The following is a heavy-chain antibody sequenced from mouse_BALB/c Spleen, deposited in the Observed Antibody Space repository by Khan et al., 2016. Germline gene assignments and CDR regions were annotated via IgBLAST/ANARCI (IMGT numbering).Heavy chain of an antibody. Sequence: QIQLVQSGPELKKPGETVKISCKASGYTFTNYGMNWVKQAPGKGLKWMGWINTYTGEPTYADDFKGRFAFSLETSASTAYLQINNLKNEDMATYFCARTMGYSQYLDVWGAGTTVTVSS. CDR1: GYTFTNYG. CDR3: ARTMGYSQYLDV. CDR2: INTYTGEP. D-gene: IGHD3-1*01. J-gene: IGHJ1*01. V-gene: IGHV9-1*02.